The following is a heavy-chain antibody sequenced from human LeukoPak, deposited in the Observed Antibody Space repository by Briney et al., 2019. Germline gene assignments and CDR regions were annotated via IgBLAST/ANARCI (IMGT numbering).Heavy chain of an antibody. V-gene: IGHV4-39*01. D-gene: IGHD3/OR15-3a*01. CDR3: ARRRHNFDFYNV. CDR1: GVSIISNIYW. Sequence: PSETLSLTCTVSGVSIISNIYWWDWVRLPPGKGLEWIGATFYTGRTFYNPSLKSRVTISVDTSKNQFSLDLNSATAADTADYYCARRRHNFDFYNVWGQGTRVLVSS. J-gene: IGHJ3*01. CDR2: TFYTGRT.